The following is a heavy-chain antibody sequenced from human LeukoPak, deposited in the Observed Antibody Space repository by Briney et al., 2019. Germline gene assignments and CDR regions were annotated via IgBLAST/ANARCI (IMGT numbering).Heavy chain of an antibody. CDR2: IYTRGST. CDR1: GGSINNYY. Sequence: SETLSLTCTVSGGSINNYYWSWIRQPAGKGLEWIGRIYTRGSTNYNPSLKSRVTMSVHTPNNQLPLKPSSVTAADTAVYYCARGRYCSADICSGGDAFHIWGQGTMVSVSS. J-gene: IGHJ3*02. V-gene: IGHV4-4*07. D-gene: IGHD2-15*01. CDR3: ARGRYCSADICSGGDAFHI.